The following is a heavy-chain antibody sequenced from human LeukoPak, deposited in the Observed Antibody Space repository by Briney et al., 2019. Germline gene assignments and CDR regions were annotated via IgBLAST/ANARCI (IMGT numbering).Heavy chain of an antibody. Sequence: TGGSLRLSCAASGLTVSSNYMSWVRQAPGKGLEWVSAISGSGGSTYYADSVKGRFTISRDNSKNTLYLQMNSLRAEDTAVYYCAKDRSYGSGSYWFWSDAFDIWGQGTMVTVSS. CDR1: GLTVSSNY. CDR3: AKDRSYGSGSYWFWSDAFDI. V-gene: IGHV3-23*01. CDR2: ISGSGGST. J-gene: IGHJ3*02. D-gene: IGHD3-10*01.